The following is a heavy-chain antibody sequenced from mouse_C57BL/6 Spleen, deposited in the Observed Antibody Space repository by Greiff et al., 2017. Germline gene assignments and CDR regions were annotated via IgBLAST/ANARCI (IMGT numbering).Heavy chain of an antibody. CDR2: IYPGSGST. D-gene: IGHD2-1*01. J-gene: IGHJ2*01. CDR3: ARYYLLGPFDY. CDR1: GYTFTSYW. V-gene: IGHV1-55*01. Sequence: QVQLQQPGAELVKPGASVKMSCKASGYTFTSYWINWVKQRPGQGLEWIGDIYPGSGSTNYNEKFKSKATLTVYTSSSTAYLQLSSLTSEDSAVYYCARYYLLGPFDYWGQGTTLTVSA.